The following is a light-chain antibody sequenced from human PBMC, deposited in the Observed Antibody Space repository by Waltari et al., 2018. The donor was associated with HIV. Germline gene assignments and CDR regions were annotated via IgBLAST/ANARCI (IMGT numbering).Light chain of an antibody. V-gene: IGKV1-16*01. J-gene: IGKJ1*01. CDR2: GAS. CDR1: QGISNY. CDR3: QQYKTYPRT. Sequence: DIHMTQSPSSLFASIGDTITIRCRAGQGISNYLAWFQMKPGKAPKSLIYGASRLHNGVPSRFSGSGSGTDFTLTISSLQPEDFATYYCQQYKTYPRTFGHGTKVE.